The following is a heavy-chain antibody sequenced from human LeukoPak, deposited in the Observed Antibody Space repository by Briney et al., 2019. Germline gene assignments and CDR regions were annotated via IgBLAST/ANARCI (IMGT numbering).Heavy chain of an antibody. V-gene: IGHV3-11*05. CDR2: ISSSSSYT. CDR1: GFTFSDYY. D-gene: IGHD3-22*01. Sequence: GGALRLSCAASGFTFSDYYMSWIRQAPGKGLEWVSYISSSSSYTNYADSVKGRFTISRDNAKNSLYLQMNSLRAEDTAVYYCARDVGSYYYDSSGRTHAFDIWGQGTMVTVSS. J-gene: IGHJ3*02. CDR3: ARDVGSYYYDSSGRTHAFDI.